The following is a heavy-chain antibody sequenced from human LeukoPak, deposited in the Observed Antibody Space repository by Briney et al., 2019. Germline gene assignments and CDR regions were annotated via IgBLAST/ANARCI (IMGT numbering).Heavy chain of an antibody. Sequence: PGGSLRLSCAASGFTFGSHGMSWVRQAPGKGLEWVSAIRGNNDNTYYANSVKGRFTISRDNSKNTLYLQINSLRAEDTAIYYCAKYYYDSGGYLYYFEYWGQGTVVSVSS. CDR2: IRGNNDNT. D-gene: IGHD3-22*01. CDR3: AKYYYDSGGYLYYFEY. J-gene: IGHJ4*02. V-gene: IGHV3-23*01. CDR1: GFTFGSHG.